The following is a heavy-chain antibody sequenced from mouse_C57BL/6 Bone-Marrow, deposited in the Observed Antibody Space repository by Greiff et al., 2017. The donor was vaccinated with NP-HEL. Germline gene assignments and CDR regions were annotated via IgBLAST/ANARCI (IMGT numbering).Heavy chain of an antibody. CDR3: ARHTYYYGSTYYYAMDY. D-gene: IGHD1-1*01. CDR1: GFTFSDYY. Sequence: EVKVVESGGGLVQPGGSLKLSCAASGFTFSDYYMYWVRQTPEQRLEWVAYISNGGGSTYYPDTVKGRSTISRDKAKNTLYLQMSRLKSEDTAMYYCARHTYYYGSTYYYAMDYWGQGTSVTVSA. J-gene: IGHJ4*01. CDR2: ISNGGGST. V-gene: IGHV5-12*01.